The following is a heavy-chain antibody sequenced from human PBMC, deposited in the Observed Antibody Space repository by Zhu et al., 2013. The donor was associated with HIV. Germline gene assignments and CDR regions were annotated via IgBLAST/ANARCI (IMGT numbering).Heavy chain of an antibody. Sequence: QVHLVQSGAEVKEPGASVKVSCKASGYTFRAHYIHWVRQAPGQGLEWMGWIRSSPANTKYAQKLQGRVTMTTDTSTSTAYMELRSLRSDDTAVYYCARDMSRSGTYSGSWGQGTTVAVSS. V-gene: IGHV1-18*04. CDR3: ARDMSRSGTYSGS. J-gene: IGHJ6*02. D-gene: IGHD3-3*01. CDR2: IRSSPANT. CDR1: GYTFRAHY.